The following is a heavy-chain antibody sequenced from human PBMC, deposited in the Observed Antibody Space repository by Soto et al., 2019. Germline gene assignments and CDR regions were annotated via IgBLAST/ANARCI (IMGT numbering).Heavy chain of an antibody. D-gene: IGHD3-10*01. CDR2: ISGSGGST. Sequence: PGGSLRLSCAASGFTFSSYAMSWVRQAPGKGLEWVSAISGSGGSTYYADSVKGRFTISRDNSKNTLYLQMNSLRAEDTAVYYCANNDIEHTAPLFISDTTYGLPSFEYWGQGTLVTVS. CDR3: ANNDIEHTAPLFISDTTYGLPSFEY. CDR1: GFTFSSYA. J-gene: IGHJ4*02. V-gene: IGHV3-23*01.